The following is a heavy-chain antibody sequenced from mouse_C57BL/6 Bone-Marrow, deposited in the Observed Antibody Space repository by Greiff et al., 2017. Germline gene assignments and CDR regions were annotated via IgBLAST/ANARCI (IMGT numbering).Heavy chain of an antibody. Sequence: ESGPGLVKPSQSLSLTCSVTGYSITSGYYWNWIRQFPGNKLEWMGYISYDGSNNYNPSLKNRISITRDTSKNQFFLKLNSVTTEDTATYYCARGDGYYSLFDYWGQGTTLTVSS. J-gene: IGHJ2*01. D-gene: IGHD2-3*01. CDR2: ISYDGSN. CDR1: GYSITSGYY. V-gene: IGHV3-6*01. CDR3: ARGDGYYSLFDY.